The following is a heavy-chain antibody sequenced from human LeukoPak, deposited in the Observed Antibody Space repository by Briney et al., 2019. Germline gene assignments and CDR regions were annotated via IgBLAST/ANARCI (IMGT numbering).Heavy chain of an antibody. CDR3: ARNLIPEQLVLNF. CDR1: GGSISSGSYY. D-gene: IGHD6-13*01. CDR2: IYTSGST. V-gene: IGHV4-61*02. Sequence: SETLSLTCTVSGGSISSGSYYWSWIRQPAGNGLEWIGRIYTSGSTNYNPSLKSRVTISVDTSKNQFSLNLRSVTPEDTAVYYCARNLIPEQLVLNFWGQGTLVTVSS. J-gene: IGHJ4*02.